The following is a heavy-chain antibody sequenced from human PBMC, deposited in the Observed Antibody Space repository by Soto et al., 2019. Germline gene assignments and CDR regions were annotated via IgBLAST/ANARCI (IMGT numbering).Heavy chain of an antibody. V-gene: IGHV3-23*01. D-gene: IGHD3-10*01. CDR2: ISGSGGST. CDR1: GFTFSSYA. CDR3: AKYMVRGVTISPGDY. J-gene: IGHJ4*02. Sequence: PGGSLRLSCAASGFTFSSYAMSWVRQAPGKGLEWVSAISGSGGSTYYADSVKGRFTISRDNSKNTLYLQMNSLRAEDTAVYYCAKYMVRGVTISPGDYWGQGTLVTVSS.